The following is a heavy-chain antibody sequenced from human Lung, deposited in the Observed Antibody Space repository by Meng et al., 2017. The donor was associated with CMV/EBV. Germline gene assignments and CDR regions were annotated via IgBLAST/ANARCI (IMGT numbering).Heavy chain of an antibody. CDR1: GDCINNFD. Sequence: QMLQGRPRLVESLKTLAPTITASGDCINNFDCGWIRRYAGKGLEWIVRIATNGSNHYNPSLVCRVTLSVNTSKNQISLQLSSVTAADTAVNYCARAVADTANFDYWGQGTLVTVSS. CDR3: ARAVADTANFDY. D-gene: IGHD6-19*01. V-gene: IGHV4-4*07. J-gene: IGHJ4*02. CDR2: IATNGSN.